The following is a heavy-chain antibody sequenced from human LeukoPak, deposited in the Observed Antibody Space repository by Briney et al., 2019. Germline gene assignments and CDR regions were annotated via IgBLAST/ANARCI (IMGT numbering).Heavy chain of an antibody. V-gene: IGHV3-53*01. CDR1: GFTVSSNY. D-gene: IGHD1-26*01. CDR2: IYSGGST. Sequence: GGSLRLSCAASGFTVSSNYMSWVRQAPGKGLEWVSVIYSGGSTYYADSVKGRFTISRDNSKNTLYLQVNSLRAEDTAVYYCARRRGSYFHYYYYYMDVWGKGTTVTVSS. J-gene: IGHJ6*03. CDR3: ARRRGSYFHYYYYYMDV.